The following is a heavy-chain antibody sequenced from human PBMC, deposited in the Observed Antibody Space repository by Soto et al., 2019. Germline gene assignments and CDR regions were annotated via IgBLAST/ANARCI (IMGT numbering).Heavy chain of an antibody. CDR1: SGSISSGGYY. CDR2: IYYSGST. J-gene: IGHJ4*02. CDR3: ARENYDSSGYFHGIDY. D-gene: IGHD3-22*01. V-gene: IGHV4-31*02. Sequence: SETPSLTCTVSSGSISSGGYYWSWIRQHPGKGLEWIGYIYYSGSTYYNPSLKSRVTISVDTSKNQFSLKLSSVTAADTAVYYCARENYDSSGYFHGIDYWVQGTLVTVSS.